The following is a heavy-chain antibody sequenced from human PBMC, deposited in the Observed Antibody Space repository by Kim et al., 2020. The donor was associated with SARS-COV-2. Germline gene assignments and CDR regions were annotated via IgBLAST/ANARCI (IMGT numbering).Heavy chain of an antibody. J-gene: IGHJ6*01. D-gene: IGHD5-18*01. CDR3: AREEYSYGYSGGMDV. Sequence: SETLSLTCTVSGVSISSGGYYWSWIRQHPGKGLEWIGYIYYSGTTYYNPSLKSRVTISVDTSKNQFSLKLSSVTAADTAVYYCAREEYSYGYSGGMDVWGQGTTVTVSS. CDR1: GVSISSGGYY. V-gene: IGHV4-31*03. CDR2: IYYSGTT.